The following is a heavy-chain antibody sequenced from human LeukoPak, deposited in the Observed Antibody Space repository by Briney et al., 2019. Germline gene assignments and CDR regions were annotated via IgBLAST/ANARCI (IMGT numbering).Heavy chain of an antibody. CDR2: ISAYNGNT. J-gene: IGHJ3*02. CDR1: GYTFTSYG. Sequence: GASVKVSCKASGYTFTSYGISWVRQAPGQGLEWMGWISAYNGNTNYAQKLQGRVTMTTDTSTSTAYMELRSLRSDDTAVYYCARDPPATVGATTHDAFDIWGQGTMVTVSS. D-gene: IGHD1-26*01. CDR3: ARDPPATVGATTHDAFDI. V-gene: IGHV1-18*01.